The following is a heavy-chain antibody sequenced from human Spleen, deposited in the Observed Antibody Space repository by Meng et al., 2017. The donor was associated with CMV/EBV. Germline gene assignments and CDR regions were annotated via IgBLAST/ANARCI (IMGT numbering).Heavy chain of an antibody. V-gene: IGHV3-43D*03. D-gene: IGHD2-15*01. CDR2: MSWNGGSP. CDR1: GFNFDVYA. J-gene: IGHJ4*02. Sequence: GESLKIPCAASGFNFDVYAMHWVRQDPEKGLEWVSLMSWNGGSPLYADSVKGRFTVSRDNSKNSVFLQMNSLIAEDTALYYCARGFEGSLALDYWGQGTLVTVS. CDR3: ARGFEGSLALDY.